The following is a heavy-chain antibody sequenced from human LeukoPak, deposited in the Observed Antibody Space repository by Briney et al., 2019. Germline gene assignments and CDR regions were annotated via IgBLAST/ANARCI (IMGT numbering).Heavy chain of an antibody. V-gene: IGHV1-18*04. Sequence: GASVKVSCKASGYTFTGYYMHWVRQAPGPGLEWMGWISAYNGNTNYAQKLQGRVSMTTDTSTSTAYMELRSLRSDDTAVYYCASTFFGPAATYNWFDPWGQGTLVTVSS. D-gene: IGHD2-2*01. CDR2: ISAYNGNT. CDR3: ASTFFGPAATYNWFDP. J-gene: IGHJ5*02. CDR1: GYTFTGYY.